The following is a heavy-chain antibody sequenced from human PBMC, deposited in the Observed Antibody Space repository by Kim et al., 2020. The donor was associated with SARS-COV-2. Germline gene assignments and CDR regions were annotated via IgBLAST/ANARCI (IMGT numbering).Heavy chain of an antibody. CDR2: IWYDGSNK. Sequence: GGSLRLSCAASGFTFSSYGMHWVRQAPGKGLEWVAVIWYDGSNKYYADSVKGRFTISRDNSKNTLYLQMNSLRAEDTAVYYCARASFYFDWSHNWFDPWGQGTLVTVSS. J-gene: IGHJ5*02. CDR1: GFTFSSYG. V-gene: IGHV3-33*01. D-gene: IGHD3-9*01. CDR3: ARASFYFDWSHNWFDP.